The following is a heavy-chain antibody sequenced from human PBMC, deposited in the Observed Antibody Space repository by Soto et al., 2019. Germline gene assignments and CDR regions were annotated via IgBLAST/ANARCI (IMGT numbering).Heavy chain of an antibody. Sequence: SETLSLTCAVYGGSFSGYYWSWIRQPPGKGLEWIGEINHSGSTNYNPSLKSRVTISVDTSKNQFSLKLSSVTAADTAVYYCARGRVVLLLFGDHNWFDPWGQGTLVTVSS. CDR2: INHSGST. V-gene: IGHV4-34*01. J-gene: IGHJ5*02. D-gene: IGHD3-10*01. CDR1: GGSFSGYY. CDR3: ARGRVVLLLFGDHNWFDP.